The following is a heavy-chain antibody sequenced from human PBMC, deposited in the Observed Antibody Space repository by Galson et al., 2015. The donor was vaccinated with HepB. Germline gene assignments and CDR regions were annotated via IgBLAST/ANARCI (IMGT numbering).Heavy chain of an antibody. CDR3: STDYYGSGSQFDY. CDR2: IKTKTDGGTT. J-gene: IGHJ4*02. D-gene: IGHD3-10*01. CDR1: GFSFDKAW. V-gene: IGHV3-15*05. Sequence: SLRLSCAASGFSFDKAWMSWVRQAPGKGPEWVGRIKTKTDGGTTDFAAAVKGRFTISRDDSKKTLSLQMNSLKTEDTAVYYCSTDYYGSGSQFDYWGQGTLVTVSS.